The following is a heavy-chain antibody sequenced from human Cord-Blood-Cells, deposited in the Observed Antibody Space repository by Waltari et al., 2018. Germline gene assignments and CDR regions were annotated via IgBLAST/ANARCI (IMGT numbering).Heavy chain of an antibody. J-gene: IGHJ4*02. V-gene: IGHV3-33*01. CDR3: ARGTNFDY. CDR1: GLNLMSYG. Sequence: QVQLVESGGGVVQPGRSLRLSCAGSGLNLMSYGLHWVRQAPGKGLEWVAVIWYDGSNKYYADSVKGRFTISRDNSKNTLYLQMNSLRAEDTAVYYCARGTNFDYWGQGTLVTVSS. CDR2: IWYDGSNK.